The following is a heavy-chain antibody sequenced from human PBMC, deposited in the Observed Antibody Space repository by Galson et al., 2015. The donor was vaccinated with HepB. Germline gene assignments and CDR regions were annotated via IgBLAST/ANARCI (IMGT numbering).Heavy chain of an antibody. CDR3: ARGYYDFWNNVPEAFDI. J-gene: IGHJ3*02. CDR2: IYYSGST. CDR1: GGSISSSSYY. D-gene: IGHD3-3*01. V-gene: IGHV4-39*01. Sequence: LSLTCTVSGGSISSSSYYWGWIRQPPGKGLEWIGSIYYSGSTYYNPSLKSRVTISVDTSKNQFSLKLSSVTAADTAVYYCARGYYDFWNNVPEAFDIWGQGTMVTVSS.